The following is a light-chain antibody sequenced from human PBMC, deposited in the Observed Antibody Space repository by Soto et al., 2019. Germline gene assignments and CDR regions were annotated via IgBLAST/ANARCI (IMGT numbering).Light chain of an antibody. CDR1: SSDVGGYNY. Sequence: QSALTQPSSVSGSPGQSVTISCTGTSSDVGGYNYVSWYQQHPGKAPKLMIYDVSKRPSGVPDRFSGSKSGNTASLTISGLQAEDEADYYCCSYAGSYPYVFGTWTKLTVL. CDR2: DVS. J-gene: IGLJ1*01. CDR3: CSYAGSYPYV. V-gene: IGLV2-11*01.